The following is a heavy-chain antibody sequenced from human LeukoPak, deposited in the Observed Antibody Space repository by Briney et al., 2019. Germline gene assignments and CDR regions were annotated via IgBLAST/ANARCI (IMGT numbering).Heavy chain of an antibody. CDR2: IYYSGST. CDR1: GGSISSYY. D-gene: IGHD6-19*01. V-gene: IGHV4-59*01. J-gene: IGHJ4*02. CDR3: ARGSGSGWTQDY. Sequence: PSETLSLTCTVSGGSISSYYWSWIRQPPGKGLEWIGYIYYSGSTNYDPSLKSRVTISVDTSKNQFSLKLSSVTAADTAVYYCARGSGSGWTQDYWGQGTLVTVSS.